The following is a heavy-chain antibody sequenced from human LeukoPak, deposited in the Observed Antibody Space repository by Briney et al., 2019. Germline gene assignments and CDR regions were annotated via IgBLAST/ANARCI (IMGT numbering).Heavy chain of an antibody. J-gene: IGHJ3*02. D-gene: IGHD3-10*01. CDR3: AREAGAHPDAFDI. CDR2: IYYSGST. CDR1: GGSISSYY. Sequence: SETLSLTCTVSGGSISSYYWSWIRQPPGKGLEWIGYIYYSGSTNYNPSLKSRVTISVDTSKNQFSLKLSSVTAADTAVYYCAREAGAHPDAFDIWGQGTMVTVSS. V-gene: IGHV4-59*01.